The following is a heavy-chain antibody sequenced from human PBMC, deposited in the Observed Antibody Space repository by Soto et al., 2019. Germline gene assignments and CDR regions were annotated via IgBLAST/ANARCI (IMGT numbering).Heavy chain of an antibody. Sequence: SETLSLTCTVSGGSISSSSYYWGCIRQPPGKGLEWIGSIYYSGSTYYNPSLKSRVTISVDTSKNQFSLKLSSVTAADTAVYYCARIGSYYYDSSGYLHWGQGTLVTVSS. CDR1: GGSISSSSYY. J-gene: IGHJ4*02. D-gene: IGHD3-22*01. CDR2: IYYSGST. CDR3: ARIGSYYYDSSGYLH. V-gene: IGHV4-39*01.